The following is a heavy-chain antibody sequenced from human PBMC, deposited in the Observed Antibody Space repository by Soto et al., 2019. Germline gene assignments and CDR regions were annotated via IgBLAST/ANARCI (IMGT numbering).Heavy chain of an antibody. V-gene: IGHV1-3*01. Sequence: QVQLVQSGAEVKKPGASVKVSCKASGYTFTSYAIHWIRQAPGQRLEWMAWINAGDGNTKCSQKFQGRVTITRDTSASTAYMELSSLRSDDTAVYYCARATAVAGRNCFDPWGQGTLVTVSS. CDR3: ARATAVAGRNCFDP. CDR2: INAGDGNT. D-gene: IGHD6-19*01. J-gene: IGHJ5*02. CDR1: GYTFTSYA.